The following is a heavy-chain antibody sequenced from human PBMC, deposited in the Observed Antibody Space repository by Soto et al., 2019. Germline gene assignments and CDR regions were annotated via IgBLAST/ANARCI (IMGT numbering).Heavy chain of an antibody. V-gene: IGHV4-59*01. Sequence: QVQLQESGPGLVKPSETLSLTCTVSGGSISSYYWTWIRQPPGERLEWIGYVSYSGATYYNPSLKSRVTISVGTSTAQFSLNLTSATAADTAVYYCAGEPVSGPKAHTVDIWGQGTIVTVSA. CDR1: GGSISSYY. CDR2: VSYSGAT. CDR3: AGEPVSGPKAHTVDI. D-gene: IGHD6-19*01. J-gene: IGHJ3*02.